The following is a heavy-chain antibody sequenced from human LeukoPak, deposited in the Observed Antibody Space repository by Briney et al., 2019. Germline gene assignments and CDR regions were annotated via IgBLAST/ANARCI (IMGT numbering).Heavy chain of an antibody. D-gene: IGHD1-1*01. CDR1: GGSVSNDNHC. CDR2: VNYSGST. J-gene: IGHJ4*02. V-gene: IGHV4-61*01. Sequence: SETLSLTCTVSGGSVSNDNHCWSWIRQPPGKGLEWIGYVNYSGSTKYNPSLKSRVSISADTSRSQVSLKLNPVTAADTAVYFCARARPNWNPPDYWGQGTLVTVSS. CDR3: ARARPNWNPPDY.